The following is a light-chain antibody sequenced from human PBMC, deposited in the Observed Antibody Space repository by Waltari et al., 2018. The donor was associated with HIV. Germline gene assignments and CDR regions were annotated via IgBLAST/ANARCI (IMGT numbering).Light chain of an antibody. Sequence: QSALTQPPSASGSPGQSVTISCTGTSSDVGGYNYVSWYQQHPGNAPKLIIYEVTERPSGVPDRFSGSKSGNTASLTVSGLQAEDEADYYCSLYAGSNKLVFGGGTKLTVV. CDR3: SLYAGSNKLV. CDR2: EVT. V-gene: IGLV2-8*01. J-gene: IGLJ2*01. CDR1: SSDVGGYNY.